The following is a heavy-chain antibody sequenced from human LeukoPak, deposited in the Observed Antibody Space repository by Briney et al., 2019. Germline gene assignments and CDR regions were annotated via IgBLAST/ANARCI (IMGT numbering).Heavy chain of an antibody. V-gene: IGHV4-34*01. J-gene: IGHJ5*02. CDR1: GGSLNGYY. CDR3: VYSSSWYTARVEH. CDR2: INHSGST. Sequence: SETLSLTCAVYGGSLNGYYWSWVRQSPGKGVEWVGEINHSGSTNYKPSLKSRVTISVDTSKNQFSLKLSSVTAADTAVYYCVYSSSWYTARVEHWGQGTLVTVSS. D-gene: IGHD6-13*01.